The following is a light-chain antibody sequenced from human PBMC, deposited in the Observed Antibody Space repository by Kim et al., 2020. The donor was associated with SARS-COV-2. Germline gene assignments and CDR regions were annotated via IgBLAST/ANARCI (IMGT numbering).Light chain of an antibody. V-gene: IGLV2-23*02. CDR2: EVT. J-gene: IGLJ1*01. CDR3: CSYATADSFV. Sequence: GQAITISCSGTNNDVGNYNLVSWYQQLPGKAPKLVIYEVTKRSSGVSNRFSGSKSGNTASLTISGLQAEDEADYYCCSYATADSFVFGSGTKVTVL. CDR1: NNDVGNYNL.